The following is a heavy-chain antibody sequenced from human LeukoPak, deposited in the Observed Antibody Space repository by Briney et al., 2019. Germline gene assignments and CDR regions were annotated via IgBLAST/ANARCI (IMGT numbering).Heavy chain of an antibody. V-gene: IGHV3-7*04. D-gene: IGHD6-13*01. CDR2: IKQDGSEK. J-gene: IGHJ4*02. CDR1: GFTFSGYW. Sequence: PGGSLRLSCAASGFTFSGYWMTWVRQAPGKGLEWVANIKQDGSEKNYVDSVKGRLTISRDNAKNSLYLQMNSLRAEDTAVYYCARGLLAAAGIDYWGQGALVTVSS. CDR3: ARGLLAAAGIDY.